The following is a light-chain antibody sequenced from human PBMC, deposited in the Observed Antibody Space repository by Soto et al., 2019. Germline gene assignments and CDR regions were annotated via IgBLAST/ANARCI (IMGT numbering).Light chain of an antibody. Sequence: EIVMTQSPGTLSVSPGERATLSCRATQSGSSNLAWYQQKPGQAPRLLIYGASTRATGIPARFSGSGCGTEFTLTISSLQSEDFAVYYCQQYNNWPYTFGQGTKLEIK. J-gene: IGKJ2*01. CDR2: GAS. CDR3: QQYNNWPYT. CDR1: QSGSSN. V-gene: IGKV3-15*01.